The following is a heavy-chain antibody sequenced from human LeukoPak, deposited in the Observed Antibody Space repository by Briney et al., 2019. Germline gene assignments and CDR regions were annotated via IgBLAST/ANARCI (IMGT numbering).Heavy chain of an antibody. CDR3: AKDSGYSYGTLDY. D-gene: IGHD5-18*01. CDR2: IWYDGSNK. J-gene: IGHJ4*02. CDR1: GFTFNSYG. V-gene: IGHV3-33*06. Sequence: GGSLRLSCAASGFTFNSYGMHWVRQAPGKGLEGVAVIWYDGSNKYYADSVKGRFTISRDNSKTTLYLQMNSLRAEDTAVYYCAKDSGYSYGTLDYWGQGTLVTVSP.